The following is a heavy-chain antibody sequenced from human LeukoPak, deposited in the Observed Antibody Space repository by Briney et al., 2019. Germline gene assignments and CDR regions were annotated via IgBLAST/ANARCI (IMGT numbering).Heavy chain of an antibody. CDR3: ATTDFWSGSSNY. V-gene: IGHV3-30-3*01. CDR2: ISYDGSNK. D-gene: IGHD3-3*01. J-gene: IGHJ4*02. CDR1: GFTFSSYA. Sequence: GGSLRLSCAASGFTFSSYAMHWVRQAPGKGLEWVAVISYDGSNKYYADSVKGRFTISRDNSKNTLYLQMNSLRAEDTAVYYCATTDFWSGSSNYWGQGTLVTVSS.